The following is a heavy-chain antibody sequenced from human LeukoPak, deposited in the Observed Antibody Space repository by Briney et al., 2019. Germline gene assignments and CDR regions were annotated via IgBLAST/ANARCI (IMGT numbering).Heavy chain of an antibody. V-gene: IGHV4-61*01. D-gene: IGHD3-10*01. J-gene: IGHJ4*02. CDR3: ARLMVRGVISSPVDY. CDR1: GGSVSSGSYY. CDR2: IYYSGST. Sequence: SETLSLTCTVSGGSVSSGSYYWSWIRQPPGKGLEWIGYIYYSGSTNYNPSLESRVTISVDTSKNQLSLKLSSVTAADTAVYYCARLMVRGVISSPVDYWGQGTLVTVSS.